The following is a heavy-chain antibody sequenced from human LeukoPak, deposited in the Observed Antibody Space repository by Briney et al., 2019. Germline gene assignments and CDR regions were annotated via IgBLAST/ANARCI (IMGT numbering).Heavy chain of an antibody. J-gene: IGHJ4*02. CDR1: GGSFSGYY. CDR2: IKHSGGT. Sequence: SSETLSLTCAVYGGSFSGYYWSWIRQSPGKGLEWIGGIKHSGGTNYNPSLKRRVTLSVDRSKNQFSLKLSSVTAADTAVYYCASYRVTGDFDSWGQGTLVTVSS. CDR3: ASYRVTGDFDS. D-gene: IGHD3-16*02. V-gene: IGHV4-34*01.